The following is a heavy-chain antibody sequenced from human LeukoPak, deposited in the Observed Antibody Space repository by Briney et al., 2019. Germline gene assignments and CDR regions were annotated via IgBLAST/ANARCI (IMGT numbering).Heavy chain of an antibody. CDR1: GFTFSGSA. J-gene: IGHJ4*02. CDR2: IETKADNYAT. D-gene: IGHD6-13*01. Sequence: GGSPRLSCAASGFTFSGSAIHWVRQASGKGLEWLGRIETKADNYATAYAASVKGRFTVSRDDSKNTAYLQLNSLKTEDTAVYYCTRLDYTNTWYGFDDWGQGTLVTVSS. V-gene: IGHV3-73*01. CDR3: TRLDYTNTWYGFDD.